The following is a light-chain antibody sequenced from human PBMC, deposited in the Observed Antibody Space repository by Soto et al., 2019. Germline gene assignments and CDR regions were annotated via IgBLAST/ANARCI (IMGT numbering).Light chain of an antibody. J-gene: IGKJ1*01. V-gene: IGKV1-5*03. CDR3: QHYNSYSEA. CDR1: HSFISW. CDR2: KAS. Sequence: IQMTQSPSTLSASVGDRVTITCLASHSFISWLAWYQQKPGKAPKLLIYKASTLKSGVPSRFSGSGSGTEFTLTISSLQPDDFATYYCQHYNSYSEAFGQGTKVDI.